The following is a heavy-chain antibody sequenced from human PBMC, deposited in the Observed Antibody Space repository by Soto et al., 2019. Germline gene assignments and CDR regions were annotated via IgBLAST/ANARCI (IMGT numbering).Heavy chain of an antibody. CDR1: GFTFSNAW. J-gene: IGHJ6*02. V-gene: IGHV3-15*07. D-gene: IGHD3-10*01. CDR2: IKSKTDGGTT. Sequence: GGSLRLSCAASGFTFSNAWMNWVRQAPGKGLEWVGRIKSKTDGGTTDYAAPVKGRFTISRDDSKNTLYLQMNSLKTEDTAVYYCTTGRAGGSGSYIPLINYYYGMDVWGQGTTVTVS. CDR3: TTGRAGGSGSYIPLINYYYGMDV.